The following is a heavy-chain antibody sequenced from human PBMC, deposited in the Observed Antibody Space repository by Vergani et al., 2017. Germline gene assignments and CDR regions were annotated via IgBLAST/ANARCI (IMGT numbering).Heavy chain of an antibody. CDR2: IFYSGST. CDR3: ASGVRGVVDY. V-gene: IGHV4-31*11. CDR1: GRSISSGDHC. Sequence: QVQLQESGPGVVKPSQTLSLTCAVSGRSISSGDHCWTWIRQRPGKGLEWIGYIFYSGSTNYNPSLKSRVTISVDKSKNQFSLKLSSVTAADTAVYYCASGVRGVVDYWGQGTLVTVSS. D-gene: IGHD3-10*01. J-gene: IGHJ4*02.